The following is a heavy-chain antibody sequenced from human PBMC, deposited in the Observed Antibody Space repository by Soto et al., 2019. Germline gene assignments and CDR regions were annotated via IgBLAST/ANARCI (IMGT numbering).Heavy chain of an antibody. V-gene: IGHV1-3*01. D-gene: IGHD6-13*01. CDR1: GYTFTSYA. Sequence: ASVKVSCKASGYTFTSYAMHWVRQAPGQRLEWMGWINAGNGNTKYSQKFQGRVTITRDTSASTAYMELSSLRSEDTAVYYCARGDRSSWCSLDYWGQGTLVTVSS. J-gene: IGHJ4*02. CDR3: ARGDRSSWCSLDY. CDR2: INAGNGNT.